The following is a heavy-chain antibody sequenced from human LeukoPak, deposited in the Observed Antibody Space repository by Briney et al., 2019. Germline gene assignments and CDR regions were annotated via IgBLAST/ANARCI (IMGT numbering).Heavy chain of an antibody. CDR3: AREPLLYSSGFGRGVPELIPDYYFDY. J-gene: IGHJ4*02. Sequence: PSETLSLTCTVSGGSISSYYWSWIRQPAGKGLEWVGHIYTSGSTNYNPSLKSRVTMSVDTSKNQFSLKLSSVTAADTAVYYRAREPLLYSSGFGRGVPELIPDYYFDYWGQGTLVTVSS. CDR1: GGSISSYY. V-gene: IGHV4-4*07. CDR2: IYTSGST. D-gene: IGHD6-19*01.